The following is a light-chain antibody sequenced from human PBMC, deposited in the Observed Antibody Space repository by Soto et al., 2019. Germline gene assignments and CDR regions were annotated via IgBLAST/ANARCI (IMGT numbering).Light chain of an antibody. CDR2: DAS. CDR1: QAISNY. J-gene: IGKJ1*01. CDR3: QKYDNAPWT. V-gene: IGKV1-27*01. Sequence: DIQMTQSPSSLSASVGDRVTITCRASQAISNYVAWYQQKAGQAPKLLMFDASTLQSGVPSRFSGGGSGTDFTLTISSLQPEDVATYYCQKYDNAPWTFGQGTKVDMK.